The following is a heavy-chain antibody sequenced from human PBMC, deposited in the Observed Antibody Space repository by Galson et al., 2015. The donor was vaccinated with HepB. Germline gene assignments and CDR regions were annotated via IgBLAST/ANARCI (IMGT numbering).Heavy chain of an antibody. D-gene: IGHD3-22*01. CDR1: GYTFHNNA. J-gene: IGHJ4*02. Sequence: SVKVSCKASGYTFHNNAINWVRQAPGQGLEWIGWVNTNTGNPTYAQGFTGRFVFSLDTSVSTAYLQISSLKAEDTAVYYCARAEGSGYYYVGYWGQGTLVTVSS. CDR3: ARAEGSGYYYVGY. V-gene: IGHV7-4-1*02. CDR2: VNTNTGNP.